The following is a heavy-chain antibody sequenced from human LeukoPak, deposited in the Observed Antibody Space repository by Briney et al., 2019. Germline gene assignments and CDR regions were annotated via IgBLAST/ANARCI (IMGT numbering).Heavy chain of an antibody. J-gene: IGHJ3*02. CDR1: GFTFSSYG. D-gene: IGHD4-17*01. CDR3: ARDTLVYADSPDAFDI. Sequence: PGGSLRLSCAASGFTFSSYGMNWVRQAPGKGLEWVSYIGSSGSTVYYADSVKGRFTISRDNAKNSLYLQMNSLRDEDTAVYYCARDTLVYADSPDAFDIWGQGTMVTVSS. V-gene: IGHV3-48*02. CDR2: IGSSGSTV.